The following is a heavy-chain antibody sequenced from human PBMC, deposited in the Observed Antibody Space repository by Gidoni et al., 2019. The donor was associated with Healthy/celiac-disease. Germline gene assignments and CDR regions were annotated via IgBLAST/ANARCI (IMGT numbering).Heavy chain of an antibody. CDR1: GFTFSSYA. J-gene: IGHJ6*03. CDR2: ISGSGGST. CDR3: AKDLYYYGSGSYNYMDV. D-gene: IGHD3-10*01. Sequence: EVQLLESGGGWVQPGGSLRRSCAASGFTFSSYAMSWVRQAPGKGLEWVSAISGSGGSTYYADSVKGRFTISRDNSKNTLYLQMNSLRAEDTAVYYCAKDLYYYGSGSYNYMDVWGKGTTVTVSS. V-gene: IGHV3-23*01.